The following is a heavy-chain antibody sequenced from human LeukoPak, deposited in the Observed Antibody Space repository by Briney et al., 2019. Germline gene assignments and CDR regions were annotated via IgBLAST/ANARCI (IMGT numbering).Heavy chain of an antibody. D-gene: IGHD2-21*02. CDR3: ARINCGGDCRGYYYKYYMDD. CDR2: IYDSGST. J-gene: IGHJ6*03. Sequence: PSETLSLTCTVSGGSISGSNWYWSCNRQPPGKGLEGKGNIYDSGSTYYNPTIKSRVTISVDTSKNQFSLKLRSVTAADTAVYYCARINCGGDCRGYYYKYYMDDWGKGTTVTISS. V-gene: IGHV4-39*01. CDR1: GGSISGSNWY.